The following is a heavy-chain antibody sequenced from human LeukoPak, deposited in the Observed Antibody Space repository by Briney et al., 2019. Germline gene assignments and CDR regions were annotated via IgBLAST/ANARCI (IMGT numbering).Heavy chain of an antibody. V-gene: IGHV1-2*02. CDR3: ARGHYYDSSGLQH. Sequence: ASVKVSCKASGYTFTGYYMHWVRQAPGQGLEWMGWINPNSGGTNYVQKFQGRVTMTRNTSISTAYMELSSLRSEDTAVYYCARGHYYDSSGLQHWGQGTLVTVSS. CDR1: GYTFTGYY. D-gene: IGHD3-22*01. J-gene: IGHJ1*01. CDR2: INPNSGGT.